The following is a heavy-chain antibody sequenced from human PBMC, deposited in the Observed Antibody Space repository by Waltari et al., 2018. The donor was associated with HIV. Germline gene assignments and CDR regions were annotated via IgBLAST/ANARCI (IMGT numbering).Heavy chain of an antibody. V-gene: IGHV1-18*01. CDR1: GYAVTGYE. Sequence: QVQLVQSGAEVTKPGASDKVSWKAAGYAVTGYEMGWLLPGSGQRPAGMGWISAYNGNTNYAQKLQGRVTMTTDTSTSTAYMELRSLRSDDTAVYYCARGSGAYCSGGSCSRLYYGMDVWGQGTTVTVSS. CDR3: ARGSGAYCSGGSCSRLYYGMDV. CDR2: ISAYNGNT. D-gene: IGHD2-15*01. J-gene: IGHJ6*02.